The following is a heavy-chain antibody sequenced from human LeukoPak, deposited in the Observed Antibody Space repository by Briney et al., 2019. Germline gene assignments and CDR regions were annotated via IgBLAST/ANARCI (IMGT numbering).Heavy chain of an antibody. J-gene: IGHJ4*02. CDR1: GYSISSGYY. CDR2: IYHSGST. V-gene: IGHV4-38-2*02. Sequence: SETLSLTCAVSGYSISSGYYWGWIRQPPGKGLEWIGSIYHSGSTNYNPSLKSRVTISVDKSKNQFSLKLSSVTAADTAVYYCARDSYSSGWSPGDFDYWGQGTLVTVSS. D-gene: IGHD6-19*01. CDR3: ARDSYSSGWSPGDFDY.